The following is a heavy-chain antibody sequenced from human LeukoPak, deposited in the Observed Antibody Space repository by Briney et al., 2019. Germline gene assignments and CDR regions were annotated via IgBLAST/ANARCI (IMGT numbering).Heavy chain of an antibody. J-gene: IGHJ4*02. Sequence: GGSLRLSCVVSGFTFSSYEMNWVRQAPRKGLEWVSYISSSGTTIYYADSVKGRFTISRDNAKNSLFLQMSSLTAEDTAVYYCARMRPELDYWGQGTLVTVSS. D-gene: IGHD6-6*01. CDR3: ARMRPELDY. V-gene: IGHV3-48*03. CDR1: GFTFSSYE. CDR2: ISSSGTTI.